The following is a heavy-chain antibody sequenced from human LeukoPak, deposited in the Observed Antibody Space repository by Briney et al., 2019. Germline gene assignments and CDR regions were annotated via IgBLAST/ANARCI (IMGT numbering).Heavy chain of an antibody. D-gene: IGHD3-10*01. CDR2: IYYIGIT. CDR3: ARTGSGNYSRPFDF. CDR1: GGSISSYY. V-gene: IGHV4-59*01. J-gene: IGHJ4*02. Sequence: PSETLSLTCTVSGGSISSYYWSWIRQPPGKGLEWIGYIYYIGITNYNPSLKNRVIISVDTSKNQFSLQLSSVTAADTAVYYCARTGSGNYSRPFDFWGQGTLVTVSS.